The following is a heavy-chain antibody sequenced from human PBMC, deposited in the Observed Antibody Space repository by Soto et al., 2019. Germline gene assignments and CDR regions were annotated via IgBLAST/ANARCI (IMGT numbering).Heavy chain of an antibody. J-gene: IGHJ6*02. CDR2: IWYDGSNK. V-gene: IGHV3-33*01. D-gene: IGHD3-10*01. CDR3: ARELYGSGSYSWLYYYYGMDV. Sequence: GGSLRLSCAASGFTFSSYGMHWVRQAPGKGLEWVAVIWYDGSNKYYADSVKGRFTISRDNSKNTLYLQMNSLRAEDTAVYYCARELYGSGSYSWLYYYYGMDVWGQGTTVTVSS. CDR1: GFTFSSYG.